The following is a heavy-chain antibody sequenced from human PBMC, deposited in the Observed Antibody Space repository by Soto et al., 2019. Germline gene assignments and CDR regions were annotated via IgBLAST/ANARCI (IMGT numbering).Heavy chain of an antibody. CDR3: AREVPRLRYFDWLFFDY. CDR1: GYTFTSYA. D-gene: IGHD3-9*01. Sequence: ASVKVSCKASGYTFTSYAMHWVRQAPGQRFEWMGWINAGNGNTKYSQKFQGRVTITRDTSASTAYMELSSLRSEDTAVYYCAREVPRLRYFDWLFFDYWGQGTLVTVSS. J-gene: IGHJ4*02. CDR2: INAGNGNT. V-gene: IGHV1-3*01.